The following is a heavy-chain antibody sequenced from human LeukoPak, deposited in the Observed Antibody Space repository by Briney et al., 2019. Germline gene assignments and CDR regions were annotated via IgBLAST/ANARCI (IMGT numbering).Heavy chain of an antibody. J-gene: IGHJ4*02. Sequence: PSETLSLTCAVYGGSFSGYYRSWIRQPPGKGLEWIGEINHSGSTNYNPSLKSRVTISVDTSKNQFSLKLSSVTAADTAVYYCARESRLTFDYWGQGTLVTVSS. V-gene: IGHV4-34*01. CDR2: INHSGST. CDR3: ARESRLTFDY. CDR1: GGSFSGYY.